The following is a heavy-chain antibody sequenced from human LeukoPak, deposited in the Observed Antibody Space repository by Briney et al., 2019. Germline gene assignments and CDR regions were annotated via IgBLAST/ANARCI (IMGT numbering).Heavy chain of an antibody. CDR2: IKQDGSEK. CDR1: GFTFSSYW. V-gene: IGHV3-7*01. D-gene: IGHD3-10*01. J-gene: IGHJ5*02. Sequence: PGGSLRLSCAASGFTFSSYWMSWVRQAPGEGLEWGANIKQDGSEKYYVDSVKGRFTISRDNAKNSLYLQMNSLRAEDTAVYYCARDVQVRGVNWFDPWGQGTLVTVSS. CDR3: ARDVQVRGVNWFDP.